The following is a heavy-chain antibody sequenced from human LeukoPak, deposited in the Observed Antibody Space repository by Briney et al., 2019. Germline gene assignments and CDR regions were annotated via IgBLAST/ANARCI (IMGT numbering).Heavy chain of an antibody. Sequence: GASVKVSCKASGGTFSSYAISWVRQAPGQGLEWMGGIIPIFGTANYAQKFQGRVTITADESASTAYMELSSLRSEDTAVYYCAKNHERGRYDSFDVWAQGSWVTVSS. D-gene: IGHD3-16*02. V-gene: IGHV1-69*13. CDR2: IIPIFGTA. CDR1: GGTFSSYA. CDR3: AKNHERGRYDSFDV. J-gene: IGHJ3*01.